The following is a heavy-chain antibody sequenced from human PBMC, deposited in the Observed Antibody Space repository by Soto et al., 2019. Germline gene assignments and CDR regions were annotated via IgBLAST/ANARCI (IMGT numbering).Heavy chain of an antibody. Sequence: SETLSLTCTVSGGSISSYYWSWIRQPPGKGLEWIGYIYYSGSTNYNPSLKSRVTISVDTSKNQFSLKLSSVTAADTAVYYCARAMVRGVIQAFDIWGQGTMATVSS. CDR1: GGSISSYY. D-gene: IGHD3-10*01. CDR2: IYYSGST. J-gene: IGHJ3*02. CDR3: ARAMVRGVIQAFDI. V-gene: IGHV4-59*01.